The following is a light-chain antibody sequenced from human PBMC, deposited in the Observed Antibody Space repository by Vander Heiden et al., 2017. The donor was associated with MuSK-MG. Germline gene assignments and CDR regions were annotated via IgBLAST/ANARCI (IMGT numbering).Light chain of an antibody. J-gene: IGKJ2*01. Sequence: DIQMTQSPSSLSASVGDRVTITCRASQSISSYLNWYQQKPGKAPKLLIYAASSWQSGVPSRFSGSGSGTDFTLTISRLQPEDFATYYCQQRDSTLYTFGQGTKMEIK. V-gene: IGKV1-39*01. CDR1: QSISSY. CDR2: AAS. CDR3: QQRDSTLYT.